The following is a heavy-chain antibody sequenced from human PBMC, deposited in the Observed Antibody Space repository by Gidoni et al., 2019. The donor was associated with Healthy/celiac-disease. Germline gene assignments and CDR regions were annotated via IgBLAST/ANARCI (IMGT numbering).Heavy chain of an antibody. Sequence: EVQLVESGGGLVQPGGSLRLSCAASGFPVGSNSMSWVRQAPGKGLGWVSVIYSGGSTYYADSVKGRFTISRDNSKNTLYLQMNSLRAEDTAVYYCARGNYDILTGPNYYYYGMDVWGQGTTVTVSS. V-gene: IGHV3-66*01. CDR2: IYSGGST. CDR3: ARGNYDILTGPNYYYYGMDV. J-gene: IGHJ6*02. D-gene: IGHD3-9*01. CDR1: GFPVGSNS.